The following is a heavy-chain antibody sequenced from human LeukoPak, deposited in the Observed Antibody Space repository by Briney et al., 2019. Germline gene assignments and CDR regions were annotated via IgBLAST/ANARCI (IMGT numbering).Heavy chain of an antibody. D-gene: IGHD5-24*01. V-gene: IGHV3-23*01. Sequence: GGSLRLSCAASGFTFSSYAMSWVRQAPGKGLEWASAISGSGGSTYYADSVKGRFTISRDNSKNTLYLQMGSLRAEDMAVYYCARDPTARRWLQFRRYYYYYMDVWGKGTTVTVSS. CDR2: ISGSGGST. J-gene: IGHJ6*03. CDR1: GFTFSSYA. CDR3: ARDPTARRWLQFRRYYYYYMDV.